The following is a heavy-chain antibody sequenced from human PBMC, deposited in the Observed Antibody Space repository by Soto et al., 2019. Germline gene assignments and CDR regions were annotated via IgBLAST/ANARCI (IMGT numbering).Heavy chain of an antibody. V-gene: IGHV4-34*01. Sequence: PSETLSLTCAVSDWSFSGHSWSSIRQPPGKGLEWIGEINHSGSTNYNPSLKSRVTISVDTSKNQFSLKPSSVTAADTAVYYCARPRGPGVVTATPRHNAFDIWGQGTMVTVSS. D-gene: IGHD2-21*02. CDR1: DWSFSGHS. J-gene: IGHJ3*02. CDR3: ARPRGPGVVTATPRHNAFDI. CDR2: INHSGST.